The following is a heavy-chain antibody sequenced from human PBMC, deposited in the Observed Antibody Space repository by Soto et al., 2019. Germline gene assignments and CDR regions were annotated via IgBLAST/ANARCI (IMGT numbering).Heavy chain of an antibody. CDR2: VNPVDNSR. CDR3: TRGGTVAPEYDH. D-gene: IGHD3-16*01. CDR1: GYTFTSHF. J-gene: IGHJ5*02. Sequence: QVQLVQSEAEVKKPGASVKLSCKASGYTFTSHFIHWVRQAPGQGLEWMGIVNPVDNSRRYAQKFQGRVTMTGDTSTSAVYMELNSLTSEDTAVYYCTRGGTVAPEYDHWGQGTLVTVSS. V-gene: IGHV1-46*03.